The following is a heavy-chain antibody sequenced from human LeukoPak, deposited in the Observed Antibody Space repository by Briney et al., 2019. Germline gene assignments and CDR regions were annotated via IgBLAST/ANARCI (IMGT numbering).Heavy chain of an antibody. V-gene: IGHV3-9*01. Sequence: GRSLRLSCAASGFTFDDYAMHWVRQAPGKGLEWVSGISWNSGSIGYADSVKGRFTISRDNAKNSLYLQMNSLRAEDTALYYCAKDEDRSGYYRYYFDYWGQGTLVTVSS. J-gene: IGHJ4*02. D-gene: IGHD3-22*01. CDR1: GFTFDDYA. CDR2: ISWNSGSI. CDR3: AKDEDRSGYYRYYFDY.